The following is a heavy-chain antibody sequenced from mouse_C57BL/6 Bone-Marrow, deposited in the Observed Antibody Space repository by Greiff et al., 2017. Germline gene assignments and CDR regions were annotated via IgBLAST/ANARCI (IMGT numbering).Heavy chain of an antibody. V-gene: IGHV5-6*02. D-gene: IGHD2-2*01. CDR2: ISSGGSYT. Sequence: EVMLVESGGDLVKPGGSLKLSCAASGFTFSSYGMSWVRQTPDKRLEWVATISSGGSYTYYPDSLKGRFTITRDNAKNTLYLQVSRLKSEDTAMYYWARGRGYDGPWFAYWGQGTLVTVSA. CDR3: ARGRGYDGPWFAY. J-gene: IGHJ3*01. CDR1: GFTFSSYG.